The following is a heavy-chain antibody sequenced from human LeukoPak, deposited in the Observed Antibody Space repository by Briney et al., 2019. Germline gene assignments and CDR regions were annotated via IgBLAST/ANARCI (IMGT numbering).Heavy chain of an antibody. CDR2: IYYSGST. J-gene: IGHJ6*03. CDR3: ARGRSSMVRGYYYYYMDV. D-gene: IGHD3-10*01. Sequence: GSLRLSCAASGFTFSSYSMNWVRQAPGKGLEWIGYIYYSGSTNYNPSLKSRVTISVDTSKNQFSLKLSSVTAADTAVYYCARGRSSMVRGYYYYYMDVWGKGTTVTISS. V-gene: IGHV4-59*01. CDR1: GFTFSSYS.